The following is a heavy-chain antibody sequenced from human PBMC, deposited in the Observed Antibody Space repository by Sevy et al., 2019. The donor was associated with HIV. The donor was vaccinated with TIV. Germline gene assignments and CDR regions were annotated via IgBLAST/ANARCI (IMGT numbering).Heavy chain of an antibody. J-gene: IGHJ2*01. CDR1: SDSISSSSYF. V-gene: IGHV4-39*01. D-gene: IGHD3-16*01. Sequence: SETLSLTCTVSSDSISSSSYFWGWVRQPPGKGLEWIASVYYSGDTYYNPPLKSRVTVSIDTFTNNFSLKVTSVSARDTAVYYCARHRFHGYVRGTSGPFDVWGRGTRVTVSS. CDR2: VYYSGDT. CDR3: ARHRFHGYVRGTSGPFDV.